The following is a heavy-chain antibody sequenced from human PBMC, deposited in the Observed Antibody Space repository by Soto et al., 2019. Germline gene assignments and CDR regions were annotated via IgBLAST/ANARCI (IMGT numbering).Heavy chain of an antibody. CDR3: ARGYQTSGGYYYYYMDV. Sequence: ASVEVSCKVSGVSLTDLSMHWVRQSPGKGLEWMGGFDPEDGETIYAQKFQGRVTTTRDTSTSTVYMELSSLRSEDTAVYYCARGYQTSGGYYYYYMDVWGKGTTVTVSS. V-gene: IGHV1-24*01. J-gene: IGHJ6*03. CDR2: FDPEDGET. D-gene: IGHD3-16*02. CDR1: GVSLTDLS.